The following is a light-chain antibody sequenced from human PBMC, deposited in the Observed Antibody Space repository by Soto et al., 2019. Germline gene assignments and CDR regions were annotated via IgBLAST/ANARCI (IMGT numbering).Light chain of an antibody. CDR3: CSDAGSGVYV. Sequence: SVLTPPASVSGSPGQSITISCPGTSRYVGGYNFVSWYQQHPGKAPKLLVYEVTKRPSEISIRFSGSKSGNTASLTISGLQAEDEADYYCCSDAGSGVYVFGTGTKVTVL. J-gene: IGLJ1*01. CDR1: SRYVGGYNF. V-gene: IGLV2-23*02. CDR2: EVT.